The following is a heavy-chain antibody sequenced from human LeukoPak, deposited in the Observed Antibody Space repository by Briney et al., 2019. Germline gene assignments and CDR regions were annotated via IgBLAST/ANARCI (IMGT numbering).Heavy chain of an antibody. Sequence: PGGSLRLSCAASGFTFSSYWMSWVRQAPGKGLEWVANIKQDGSEKYYVDSVKGRFTISRGNAKNSLYLQMNSLRAEDTAVYYCARDLHKAASVKGSWYRGNYFDYWGQGTLVTVSS. CDR1: GFTFSSYW. CDR3: ARDLHKAASVKGSWYRGNYFDY. V-gene: IGHV3-7*01. D-gene: IGHD6-13*01. CDR2: IKQDGSEK. J-gene: IGHJ4*02.